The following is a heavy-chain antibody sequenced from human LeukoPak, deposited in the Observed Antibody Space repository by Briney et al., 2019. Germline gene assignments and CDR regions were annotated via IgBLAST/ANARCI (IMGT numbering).Heavy chain of an antibody. V-gene: IGHV3-30-3*01. Sequence: GGSLRLSCGVSGFTFSSYAMHWVRQAPGKGLEWVAVISYDGSKKYYADSVKGRLTISRDNSKNTLLLQMNNLRAEDTAVYYCARDTYYDILTGFHYWGQGTLVTVSS. CDR3: ARDTYYDILTGFHY. D-gene: IGHD3-9*01. CDR1: GFTFSSYA. CDR2: ISYDGSKK. J-gene: IGHJ4*02.